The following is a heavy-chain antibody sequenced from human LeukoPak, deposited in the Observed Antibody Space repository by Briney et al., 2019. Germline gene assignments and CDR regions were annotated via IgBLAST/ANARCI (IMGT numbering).Heavy chain of an antibody. D-gene: IGHD3-9*01. V-gene: IGHV3-11*03. CDR1: GFTFSDYH. Sequence: GGSLRLSCVASGFTFSDYHMSWIRQAPGKGLEWVSYISSSSSYTNYADSVKGRFTISRDSAKNLLYLQMNSLRAEDTAVYYCARSTLYDILTEYYFDYWGQGTLVTVSS. J-gene: IGHJ4*02. CDR2: ISSSSSYT. CDR3: ARSTLYDILTEYYFDY.